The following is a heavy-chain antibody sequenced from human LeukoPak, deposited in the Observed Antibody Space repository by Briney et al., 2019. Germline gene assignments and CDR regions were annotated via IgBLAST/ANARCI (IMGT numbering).Heavy chain of an antibody. CDR3: ARDRPSALGVAHYYFDY. D-gene: IGHD3-3*01. Sequence: SQTLSLTCAIYGDSVSSNSAAWNWIRQSPSRGLEWLGRTYYRSKWYNDYAVSVKSRITINPDTSKNQFSLQLNSVTPEDTAVYYCARDRPSALGVAHYYFDYWGQGTLVTVSS. J-gene: IGHJ4*02. CDR1: GDSVSSNSAA. CDR2: TYYRSKWYN. V-gene: IGHV6-1*01.